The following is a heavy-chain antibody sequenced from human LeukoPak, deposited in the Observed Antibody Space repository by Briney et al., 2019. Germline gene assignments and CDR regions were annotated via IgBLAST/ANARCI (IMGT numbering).Heavy chain of an antibody. CDR3: AAEGVAEYFQH. CDR2: IYYSGST. D-gene: IGHD2-15*01. V-gene: IGHV4-31*03. J-gene: IGHJ1*01. Sequence: SETLSLTCTVSGGSISSGGYYWSWIRQHPGKGLEWIGYIYYSGSTYYNPSLKSRVTISVDTSKNQFSLKLSSVTAADTAVYYCAAEGVAEYFQHWGQGTLVTVSS. CDR1: GGSISSGGYY.